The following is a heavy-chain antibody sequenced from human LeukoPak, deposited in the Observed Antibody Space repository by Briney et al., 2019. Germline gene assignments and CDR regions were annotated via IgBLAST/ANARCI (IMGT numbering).Heavy chain of an antibody. V-gene: IGHV3-7*01. CDR1: GFTFRSHW. J-gene: IGHJ4*02. Sequence: GGSLRLSCAASGFTFRSHWMSWVRKAPGKGLEWVANINEDGSEKYHVDSVKARFTISRDNAKNSLFLQMNSLRAEDTAVYYCARRVDKGTTTIDYWGQGTLVTVSS. CDR2: INEDGSEK. CDR3: ARRVDKGTTTIDY. D-gene: IGHD4-11*01.